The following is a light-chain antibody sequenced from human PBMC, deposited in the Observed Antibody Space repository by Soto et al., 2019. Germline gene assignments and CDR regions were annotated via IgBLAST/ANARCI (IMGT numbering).Light chain of an antibody. CDR2: GAS. CDR3: QQYGSSPTWT. V-gene: IGKV3-20*01. J-gene: IGKJ1*01. CDR1: QSVSSNY. Sequence: ESVLTQSPGTLSLSPGERATLSCSASQSVSSNYLAWYQQKPGQAPRLLIYGASTRASGIPDRFSGSGSGRDFTLTISRLEPEDSAVYYCQQYGSSPTWTFGQGTKVEIK.